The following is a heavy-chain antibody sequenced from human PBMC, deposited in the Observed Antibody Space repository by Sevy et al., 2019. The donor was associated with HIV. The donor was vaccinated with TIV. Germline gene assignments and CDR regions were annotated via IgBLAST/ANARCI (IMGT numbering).Heavy chain of an antibody. J-gene: IGHJ3*02. D-gene: IGHD2-15*01. Sequence: EESLKISCKGSGYSFTSYWIGWVRQMSGKGLQLMGIIYPGHSDTRYSPSFQGQVTTSADKSNSTAYLQWSSLKASDSAVYYCARLSGRGSGGRINAFDIWGQGTMVIVSS. CDR2: IYPGHSDT. CDR1: GYSFTSYW. CDR3: ARLSGRGSGGRINAFDI. V-gene: IGHV5-51*01.